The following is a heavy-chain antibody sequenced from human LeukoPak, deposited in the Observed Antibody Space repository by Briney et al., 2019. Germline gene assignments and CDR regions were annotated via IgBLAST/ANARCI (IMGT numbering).Heavy chain of an antibody. CDR3: ARAYYYGSGSYYYY. D-gene: IGHD3-10*01. V-gene: IGHV4-34*01. CDR2: INHSGST. CDR1: GGSFSGYY. Sequence: PSETLSLTCAVYGGSFSGYYWSWIRQPPGKGLEWIGEINHSGSTNYNPSLKSRVTISVDTSKNQFYLKLSPVTAADTAVYYCARAYYYGSGSYYYYWGQGTLVTVSS. J-gene: IGHJ4*02.